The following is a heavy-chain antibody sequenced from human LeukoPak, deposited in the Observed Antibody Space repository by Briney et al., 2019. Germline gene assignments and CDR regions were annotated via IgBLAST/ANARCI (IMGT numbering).Heavy chain of an antibody. CDR3: ASFYDSSGYDYPDY. D-gene: IGHD3-22*01. J-gene: IGHJ4*02. V-gene: IGHV4-30-4*01. CDR2: IYYSGST. Sequence: SQTLSLTCTVSGGSISSGDYYWSWIRQPPGKGLEWIGYIYYSGSTYYNSSLKSRVTISVDTSKNQFSLKLSSVTAADTAVYYCASFYDSSGYDYPDYWGQGTLVTVSS. CDR1: GGSISSGDYY.